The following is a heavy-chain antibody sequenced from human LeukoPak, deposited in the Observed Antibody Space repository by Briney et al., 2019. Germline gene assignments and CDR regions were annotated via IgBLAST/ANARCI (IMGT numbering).Heavy chain of an antibody. CDR2: IYYSGST. CDR1: GGSISSYY. CDR3: ASYSSGWPLPGAFDI. D-gene: IGHD6-19*01. J-gene: IGHJ3*02. V-gene: IGHV4-59*08. Sequence: KSSETLSLTCAVYGGSISSYYWSWIRQPPGKGLEWIGYIYYSGSTNYNPSLKSRVTISVDTSKNQFSLKLSSVTAADTAVYYCASYSSGWPLPGAFDIWGQGTMVTVSS.